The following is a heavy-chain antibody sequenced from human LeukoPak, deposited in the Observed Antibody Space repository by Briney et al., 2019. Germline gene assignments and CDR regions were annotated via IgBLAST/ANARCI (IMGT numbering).Heavy chain of an antibody. J-gene: IGHJ6*02. CDR1: GYSFTSYW. D-gene: IGHD2-15*01. CDR3: ARHTEILPNHYGVDV. V-gene: IGHV5-51*01. CDR2: IYPGDSDT. Sequence: GESLKISCKGSGYSFTSYWIGWVRQMPGKGLEWMGIIYPGDSDTRYSPSFQGQVTISADKSISTAYLQWSSLKASDTAMYYCARHTEILPNHYGVDVWGQGTTVTVSS.